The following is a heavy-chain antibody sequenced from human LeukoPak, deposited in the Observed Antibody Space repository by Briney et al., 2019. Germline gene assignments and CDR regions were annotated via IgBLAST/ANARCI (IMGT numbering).Heavy chain of an antibody. CDR3: ARLLAGCPGGRCRAHFDY. D-gene: IGHD2-15*01. V-gene: IGHV4-59*01. Sequence: PSETLSLTCSVSGDSINSNYWSWMRQPPGKGLEWIGYIYYGGSTNYSPSLKSRVSMSVDTSKSQFSLNLSSVTAADTAVYHCARLLAGCPGGRCRAHFDYWGQGTLVTVSS. J-gene: IGHJ4*02. CDR2: IYYGGST. CDR1: GDSINSNY.